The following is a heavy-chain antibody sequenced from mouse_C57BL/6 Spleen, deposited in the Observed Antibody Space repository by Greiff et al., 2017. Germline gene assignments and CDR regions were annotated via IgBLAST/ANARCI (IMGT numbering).Heavy chain of an antibody. CDR1: GYTFTSYW. D-gene: IGHD1-1*01. Sequence: VQLQQPGAELVKPGASVKLSCKASGYTFTSYWMHWVKQRPGQGLEWIGMIHPNSGSTNYNEKFKSKATLTVDKSSSTAYMQLSSLTSEDSAVYYCAPYYGSSYDYAMDYWGQGTSVTVSS. CDR2: IHPNSGST. J-gene: IGHJ4*01. CDR3: APYYGSSYDYAMDY. V-gene: IGHV1-64*01.